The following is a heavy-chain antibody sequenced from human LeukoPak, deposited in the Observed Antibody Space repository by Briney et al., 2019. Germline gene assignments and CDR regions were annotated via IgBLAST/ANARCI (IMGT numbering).Heavy chain of an antibody. CDR1: GFTVSSNY. CDR2: IYSGGNT. Sequence: GGSLRLSCAASGFTVSSNYMNWVRQAPGKGLEWVSVIYSGGNTYYADSVKGRFTISRDNSKNTLFLQMGGLRAEDTAVYYCARLGPYSFDYWGQRTLVTVSS. D-gene: IGHD3-16*01. J-gene: IGHJ4*02. CDR3: ARLGPYSFDY. V-gene: IGHV3-53*01.